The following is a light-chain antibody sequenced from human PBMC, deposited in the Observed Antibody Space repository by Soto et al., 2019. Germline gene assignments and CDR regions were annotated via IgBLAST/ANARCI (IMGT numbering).Light chain of an antibody. CDR2: GAS. Sequence: EIGMTQSPATLSVSPGERATLSCRASQSVSSNLAWYQQKPGQAPRLLIYGASTRATGIPARFSGSGSGTEFTLPISRLQSEDFAVYYCQPYNLNTFGQGTKLEIQ. CDR3: QPYNLNT. J-gene: IGKJ2*01. V-gene: IGKV3-15*01. CDR1: QSVSSN.